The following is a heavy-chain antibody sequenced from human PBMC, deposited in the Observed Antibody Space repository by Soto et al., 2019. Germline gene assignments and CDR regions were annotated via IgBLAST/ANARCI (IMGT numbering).Heavy chain of an antibody. CDR3: TSDTFGARDS. V-gene: IGHV3-74*01. J-gene: IGHJ4*02. Sequence: GALRLACAASGFAFSSEWMHWVRQAPGKGLVWVSRIDPYDTGITYADSVKGRFTISRDNAKNTLYLQMNSLRAEDTAVYYCTSDTFGARDSWGQGTLVTVSS. CDR1: GFAFSSEW. D-gene: IGHD2-15*01. CDR2: IDPYDTGI.